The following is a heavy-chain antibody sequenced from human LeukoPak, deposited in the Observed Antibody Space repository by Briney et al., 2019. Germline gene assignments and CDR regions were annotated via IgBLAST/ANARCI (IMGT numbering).Heavy chain of an antibody. V-gene: IGHV3-53*01. CDR1: GFTVSSNY. D-gene: IGHD3-10*01. Sequence: GGSLRLSCAASGFTVSSNYMSWGRQAPGKGLEWVSVIYSGGSTYYADSVKGRFTISRDNSKNTLYLQMNSLRAEDTAVYYCAREVVRGVIDYWGQGTLVTVSS. J-gene: IGHJ4*02. CDR3: AREVVRGVIDY. CDR2: IYSGGST.